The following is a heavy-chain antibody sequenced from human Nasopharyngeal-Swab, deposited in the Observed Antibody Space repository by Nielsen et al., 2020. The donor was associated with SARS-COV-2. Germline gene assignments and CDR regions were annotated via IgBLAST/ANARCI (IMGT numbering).Heavy chain of an antibody. V-gene: IGHV4-34*01. CDR2: ISHLGAT. Sequence: SQTLSLTCAVYGGSFSDNYWNWVRQSPGKGLEWIGEISHLGATNYKSSLKSRVVLSVDSSKSQFSLRLTSVTAADTGVYYCVRGYRTWSFPSSYYYYHMDVWGQGTTVHRLL. CDR1: GGSFSDNY. J-gene: IGHJ6*03. CDR3: VRGYRTWSFPSSYYYYHMDV. D-gene: IGHD3-10*01.